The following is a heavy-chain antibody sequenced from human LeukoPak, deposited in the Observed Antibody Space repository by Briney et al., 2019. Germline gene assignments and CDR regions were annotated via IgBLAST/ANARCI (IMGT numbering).Heavy chain of an antibody. CDR3: AREGGITMVRGVIMGY. V-gene: IGHV7-4-1*02. CDR1: GYTFTSYA. Sequence: ASVKVSCKASGYTFTSYAMNWVRQAPGQGLEWMGWINTNTGNPTYGQGFTGRFVFSLDTSVSTAYLQISSLKAEDTAVYYCAREGGITMVRGVIMGYWGQGTLVTVSS. J-gene: IGHJ4*02. CDR2: INTNTGNP. D-gene: IGHD3-10*01.